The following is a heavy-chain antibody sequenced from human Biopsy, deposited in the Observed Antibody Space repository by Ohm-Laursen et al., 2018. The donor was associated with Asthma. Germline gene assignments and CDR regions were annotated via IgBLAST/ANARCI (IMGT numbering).Heavy chain of an antibody. CDR2: HDHEEGGT. J-gene: IGHJ4*02. Sequence: AGVKVACKISGYSLTDLSMHWVRQAPGQGLEWMGGHDHEEGGTVNARRFQGRVTMTEDTSTDTAYMELSSLSSDDTAVYYCASDFPKDYVRYNFQFWGQGTLVTVSS. CDR3: ASDFPKDYVRYNFQF. D-gene: IGHD4-17*01. V-gene: IGHV1-24*01. CDR1: GYSLTDLS.